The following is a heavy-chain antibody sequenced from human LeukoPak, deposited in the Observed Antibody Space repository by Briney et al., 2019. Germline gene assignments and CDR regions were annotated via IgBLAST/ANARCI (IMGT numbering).Heavy chain of an antibody. D-gene: IGHD4-17*01. CDR3: ARDNYGDYVH. V-gene: IGHV4-59*12. J-gene: IGHJ4*02. CDR2: IDYSGTT. Sequence: SETLSLTCTVSGGSISSYYWTWMRQPPGKGLEWIGYIDYSGTTNYNPSLKSRVTISVDTSKNQFSLKLSSVTAADTAVYYCARDNYGDYVHWGQGTLVTVSS. CDR1: GGSISSYY.